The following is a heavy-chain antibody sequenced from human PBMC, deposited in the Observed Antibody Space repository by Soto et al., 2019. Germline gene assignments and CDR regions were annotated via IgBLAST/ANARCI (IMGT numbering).Heavy chain of an antibody. CDR2: IYYSGST. J-gene: IGHJ4*02. CDR3: ARDGGITGSIY. V-gene: IGHV4-61*08. Sequence: SETLSLTCTVSGGSISSGGYYWSWIRQPPGKGLEWIGYIYYSGSTNYNPSLKSRVTISVDTSKNQFSLKLSSVTAADTAVYYCARDGGITGSIYWGQGTLVTVSS. CDR1: GGSISSGGYY. D-gene: IGHD1-20*01.